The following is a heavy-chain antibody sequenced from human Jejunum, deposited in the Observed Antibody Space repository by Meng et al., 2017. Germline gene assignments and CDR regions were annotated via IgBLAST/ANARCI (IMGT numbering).Heavy chain of an antibody. CDR1: GYTFTNYY. Sequence: QGQLGRSGAEVKKPGASVKVSCKASGYTFTNYYRHWVRQAPGQGLEWMGIINTSVGYTSHAQKFQGRVTMTRDTSTSTVHMEVSSLRSADTAVYYCARASRVLGGFDYWGQGTLVTVSS. CDR2: INTSVGYT. CDR3: ARASRVLGGFDY. V-gene: IGHV1-46*01. D-gene: IGHD3-16*01. J-gene: IGHJ4*02.